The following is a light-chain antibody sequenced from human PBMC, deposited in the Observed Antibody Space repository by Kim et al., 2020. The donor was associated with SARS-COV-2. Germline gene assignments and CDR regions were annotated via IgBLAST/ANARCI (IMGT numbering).Light chain of an antibody. V-gene: IGKV3-15*01. CDR3: QQYNHWPPLT. J-gene: IGKJ4*01. CDR2: RAS. Sequence: EIVMTQSPDTLSVSPGERVTLPCRASESIDINLAWYQQKPGQAPRLLIYRASTRATGIPGRFSGSGSGTEFSLTITSLQSEDFAVYYCQQYNHWPPLTFGGGTKVDIK. CDR1: ESIDIN.